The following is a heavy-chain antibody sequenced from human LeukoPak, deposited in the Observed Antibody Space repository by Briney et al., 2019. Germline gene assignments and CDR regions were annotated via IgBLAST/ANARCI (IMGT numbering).Heavy chain of an antibody. J-gene: IGHJ5*02. CDR1: GGSFSGYY. V-gene: IGHV4-34*01. Sequence: SETLSLTCAVYGGSFSGYYWSWIRQPPGKGLEWIGEINDSGSTNYNPSLKSRVTISVDTSKNQFSLKLRSETAADTAVYYCAGVRGVILRWFDPWGQGTLVTVSS. CDR2: INDSGST. D-gene: IGHD3-10*01. CDR3: AGVRGVILRWFDP.